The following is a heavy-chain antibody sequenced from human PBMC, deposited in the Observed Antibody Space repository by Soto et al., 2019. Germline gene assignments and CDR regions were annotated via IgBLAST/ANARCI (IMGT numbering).Heavy chain of an antibody. Sequence: QVQLVASGGGVVQPGKSLRLSCAASGFTLSSSVMHWVRQAPGKGLEWVAVFWKDGTTKYYADSVKGRLTISRDNSKTTLYFELNSLRPEDTALYYCAKGKRPPPPYSAYEPFDYWGHGTLVSVSS. CDR1: GFTLSSSV. J-gene: IGHJ4*01. V-gene: IGHV3-33*06. D-gene: IGHD5-12*01. CDR2: FWKDGTTK. CDR3: AKGKRPPPPYSAYEPFDY.